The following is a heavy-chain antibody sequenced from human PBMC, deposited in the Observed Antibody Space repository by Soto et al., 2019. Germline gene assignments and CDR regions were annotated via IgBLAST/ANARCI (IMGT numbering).Heavy chain of an antibody. J-gene: IGHJ3*01. CDR1: GGSFSGYF. V-gene: IGHV4-34*01. D-gene: IGHD6-19*01. CDR2: VNHNGRN. Sequence: PSETLSLTCAVYGGSFSGYFWNWIRQTPGKGLEWIGKVNHNGRNNYNPSLKSRVTISLDMSKSQISLKLTSVTAADTAVYYCARGGSSDWQVAFDFWGQGTMVTVPS. CDR3: ARGGSSDWQVAFDF.